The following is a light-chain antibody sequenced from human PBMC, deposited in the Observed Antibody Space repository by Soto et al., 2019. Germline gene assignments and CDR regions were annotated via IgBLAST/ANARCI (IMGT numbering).Light chain of an antibody. J-gene: IGKJ1*01. V-gene: IGKV1-9*01. Sequence: DIQLTQSPSFLSASVGDRVTITRRASQGISSYLAWYQQKPGKAPKLLIYDASTLQGGLPSRFSGSGSGTEFTLTISSLQPEDFATYYCQQLNSYPLTFGQGTKVDIK. CDR2: DAS. CDR3: QQLNSYPLT. CDR1: QGISSY.